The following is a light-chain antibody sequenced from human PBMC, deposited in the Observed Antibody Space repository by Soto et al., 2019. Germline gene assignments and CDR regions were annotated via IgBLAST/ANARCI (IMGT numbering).Light chain of an antibody. CDR3: GTWDSSLSIFV. Sequence: QSVMTQRPSVSAAPGQKVTMSCSGGGWNIGNNYVSWHQQLPGTAPELLIYENDKRPSGIADRFSGSKSGTSATLGITGLQTGDEADYYCGTWDSSLSIFVFGTGTKVTVL. J-gene: IGLJ1*01. CDR2: END. V-gene: IGLV1-51*02. CDR1: GWNIGNNY.